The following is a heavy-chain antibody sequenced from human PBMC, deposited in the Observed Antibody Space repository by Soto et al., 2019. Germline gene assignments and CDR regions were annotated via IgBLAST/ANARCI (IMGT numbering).Heavy chain of an antibody. V-gene: IGHV4-34*01. CDR3: ARVSGIYYYGMDV. J-gene: IGHJ6*02. CDR2: INHSGST. Sequence: SETLSLTCAVYSGSSSGYYWSWIRQPPGKGLEWIGEINHSGSTNYNPSLKSRVTISVDTSKNQFSLKLSSVTAADTAVYYCARVSGIYYYGMDVWGQGTTVT. D-gene: IGHD3-10*01. CDR1: SGSSSGYY.